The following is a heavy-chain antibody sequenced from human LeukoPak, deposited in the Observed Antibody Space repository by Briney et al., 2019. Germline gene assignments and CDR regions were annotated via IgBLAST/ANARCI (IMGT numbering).Heavy chain of an antibody. V-gene: IGHV3-33*01. CDR3: ARELGYYSGIDY. Sequence: GRSLRLSCAASGFTFSSYGMHRVRQAPGKGLEWVAVIWYDGSNKYYADSVKGRFTISRDNSKNTLYLQMNSLRAEDTAAYYCARELGYYSGIDYWGQGTLVTVSS. D-gene: IGHD3-22*01. CDR2: IWYDGSNK. J-gene: IGHJ4*02. CDR1: GFTFSSYG.